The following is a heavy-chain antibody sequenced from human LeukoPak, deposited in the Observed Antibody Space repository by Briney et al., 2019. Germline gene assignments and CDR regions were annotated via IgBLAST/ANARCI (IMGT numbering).Heavy chain of an antibody. CDR3: ARGHVLVPAATDY. D-gene: IGHD2-2*01. CDR2: MNPDNGNT. Sequence: ASVTVSFTASGYTFTSYQINWVRQATGQGLEWMGWMNPDNGNTGFAQNFQGRVTITRNISISTAYMALSSLRSGDTAVYYCARGHVLVPAATDYWGQGTLVTVSS. J-gene: IGHJ4*02. CDR1: GYTFTSYQ. V-gene: IGHV1-8*01.